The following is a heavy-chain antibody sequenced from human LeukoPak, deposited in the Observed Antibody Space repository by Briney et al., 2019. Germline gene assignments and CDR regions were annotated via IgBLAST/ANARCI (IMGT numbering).Heavy chain of an antibody. CDR2: IYYSGST. Sequence: PSETLSLTCTVSGGSISSYYWSWIRKPPGRGLEYIGFIYYSGSTYYNPSLKSRVTISVDTSKNQFSLKLSSVTAADTAVYYCARGAGYSYGPTVDYWGQGTLVTVSS. CDR1: GGSISSYY. V-gene: IGHV4-59*12. J-gene: IGHJ4*02. D-gene: IGHD5-18*01. CDR3: ARGAGYSYGPTVDY.